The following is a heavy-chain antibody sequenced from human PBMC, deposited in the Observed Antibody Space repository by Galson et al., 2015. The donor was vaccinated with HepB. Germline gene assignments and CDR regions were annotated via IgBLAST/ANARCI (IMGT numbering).Heavy chain of an antibody. D-gene: IGHD4-23*01. J-gene: IGHJ3*02. V-gene: IGHV3-23*01. CDR3: AKKVVTGASGGFDI. CDR2: ISGSGGIT. Sequence: SLRLSCAASGFTFSSYSMSWVRQAPAKGLEWVSVISGSGGITYHADSVKGRFTISRDNSKNTLYLQMNSLRAEDTAIYYCAKKVVTGASGGFDIWGQGTMVTVSS. CDR1: GFTFSSYS.